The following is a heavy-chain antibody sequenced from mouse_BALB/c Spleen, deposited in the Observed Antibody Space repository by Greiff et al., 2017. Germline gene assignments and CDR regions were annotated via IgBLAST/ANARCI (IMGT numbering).Heavy chain of an antibody. CDR2: ISYDGSN. Sequence: EVQLQESGPGLVKPSQSLSLTCSVTGYSITSGYYWNWIRQFPGNKLEWMGYISYDGSNNYNPSLKNRISITRDTSKNQFFLKLNSVTTEDTATYYCAEFITTEGRYFDVWGAGTTVTVSS. J-gene: IGHJ1*01. CDR1: GYSITSGYY. CDR3: AEFITTEGRYFDV. V-gene: IGHV3-6*02. D-gene: IGHD1-2*01.